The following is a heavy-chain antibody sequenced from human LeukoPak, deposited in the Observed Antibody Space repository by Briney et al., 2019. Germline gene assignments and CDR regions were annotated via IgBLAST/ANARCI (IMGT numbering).Heavy chain of an antibody. CDR2: IIPILGIA. J-gene: IGHJ2*01. D-gene: IGHD4-23*01. CDR3: ARDIVGADYGGNSGWYFDL. V-gene: IGHV1-69*04. CDR1: GGTFSSYA. Sequence: SVKVSCKASGGTFSSYAISWVRQAPGQGLEWMGRIIPILGIANYAQKFQGRVTITADKSTSTAYMELSSLRSEDTAVYYCARDIVGADYGGNSGWYFDLWGRGTLVTVSS.